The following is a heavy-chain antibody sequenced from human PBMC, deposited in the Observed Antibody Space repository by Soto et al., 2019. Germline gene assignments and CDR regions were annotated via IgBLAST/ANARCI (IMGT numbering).Heavy chain of an antibody. CDR2: ISTYTGNT. D-gene: IGHD3-10*01. Sequence: QVHLVQSGAEVKKPGASVKVSCKASGYTFTNYDINWVQQAPGQGLERMGWISTYTGNTNYAQKLQGRVTMTTDTSTSTAYMELRSLRSDDTAVYYCARGYYYGSGRPTPGGMDVWGQGTTVTVSS. J-gene: IGHJ6*02. CDR1: GYTFTNYD. CDR3: ARGYYYGSGRPTPGGMDV. V-gene: IGHV1-18*01.